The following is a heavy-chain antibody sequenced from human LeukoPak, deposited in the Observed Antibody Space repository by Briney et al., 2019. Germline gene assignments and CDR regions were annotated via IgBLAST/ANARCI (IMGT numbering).Heavy chain of an antibody. J-gene: IGHJ4*02. Sequence: GGSLRLSCLASGFTFSNYWMRWVRQAPGKGLEWVANVNPDGNNKLYVDSVKGRFTISRDNAKNSLYLQMDSLRVEDTAIYYCAREHWSMPDCWGQGTLVTVSS. CDR2: VNPDGNNK. V-gene: IGHV3-7*01. D-gene: IGHD2/OR15-2a*01. CDR1: GFTFSNYW. CDR3: AREHWSMPDC.